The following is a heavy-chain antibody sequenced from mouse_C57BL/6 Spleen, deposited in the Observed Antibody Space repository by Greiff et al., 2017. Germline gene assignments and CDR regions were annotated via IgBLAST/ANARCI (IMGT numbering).Heavy chain of an antibody. D-gene: IGHD1-1*01. V-gene: IGHV1-4*01. CDR1: GYTFTSYT. Sequence: QVQLKQSGAELARPGASVKMSCKASGYTFTSYTMHWVKQRPGQGLEWIGYINPSSGYTKYNQKFKDKATLTADKSSSTAYLQLSSLTSEDSAVYYCARGPSITTVVDWYFDVWGTGTTVTVSS. CDR3: ARGPSITTVVDWYFDV. CDR2: INPSSGYT. J-gene: IGHJ1*03.